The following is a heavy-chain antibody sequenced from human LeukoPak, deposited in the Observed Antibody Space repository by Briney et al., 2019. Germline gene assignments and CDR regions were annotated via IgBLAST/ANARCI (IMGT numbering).Heavy chain of an antibody. J-gene: IGHJ4*02. Sequence: ASVKVSCKASGYTFTGYYMHWVRQAPGQGLEWMGWINPNSGGTNYAQKFRGRVTMTRDTSISTAYMELSRLRSDDTAVYYCAGDPRHSGYDSFDYWGQGTLVTVSS. CDR1: GYTFTGYY. V-gene: IGHV1-2*02. CDR2: INPNSGGT. D-gene: IGHD5-12*01. CDR3: AGDPRHSGYDSFDY.